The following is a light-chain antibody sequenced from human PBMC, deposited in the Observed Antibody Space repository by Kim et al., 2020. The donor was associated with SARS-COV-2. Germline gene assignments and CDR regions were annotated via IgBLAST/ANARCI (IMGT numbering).Light chain of an antibody. CDR2: GAS. CDR3: QQYGSTPQT. V-gene: IGKV3-20*01. Sequence: SPGERATLSCRASQSVASPYVAWYQQKPGQAPRLVMQGASSRATGIPDRFSGSGSGTDFTLTIDGLEPEDFAVYFCQQYGSTPQTFGQGTKVDIK. CDR1: QSVASPY. J-gene: IGKJ1*01.